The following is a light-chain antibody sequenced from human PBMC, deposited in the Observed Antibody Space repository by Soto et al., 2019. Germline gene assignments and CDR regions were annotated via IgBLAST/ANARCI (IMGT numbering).Light chain of an antibody. CDR1: QTISAKY. CDR3: QHYDTSPTWT. CDR2: SAS. J-gene: IGKJ1*01. V-gene: IGKV3-20*01. Sequence: EIVSTQSPGTLSLSPGERASLSCRASQTISAKYLSWYQQKPGQAPRLLIYSASSRAAGIPDRFSGSGSGADFTLTISRLGPGDFAVYYCQHYDTSPTWTFGQGTKV.